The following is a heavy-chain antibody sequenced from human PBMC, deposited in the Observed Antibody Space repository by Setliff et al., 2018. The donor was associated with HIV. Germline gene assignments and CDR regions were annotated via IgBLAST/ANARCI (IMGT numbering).Heavy chain of an antibody. V-gene: IGHV4-59*01. J-gene: IGHJ6*03. D-gene: IGHD5-18*01. Sequence: SETLSLTCTVSGGSISSYYWSWIRQPPGKGLEWIGYIYYSGSTNYNPSLKSRVTISVDTSKNQFSLKLSSVTAADTAVYYCARGSRGYSYPYSYYYRDVWGKGTTVTV. CDR2: IYYSGST. CDR1: GGSISSYY. CDR3: ARGSRGYSYPYSYYYRDV.